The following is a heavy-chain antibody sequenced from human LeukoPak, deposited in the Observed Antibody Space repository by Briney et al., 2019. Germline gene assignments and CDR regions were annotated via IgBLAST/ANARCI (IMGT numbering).Heavy chain of an antibody. V-gene: IGHV4-59*12. CDR1: GGSISSYY. J-gene: IGHJ3*02. CDR2: IYYSGST. D-gene: IGHD6-13*01. CDR3: ARLAAEGAFDI. Sequence: PSETLSLTCIVSGGSISSYYWSWIRQPPGKGLEWIGYIYYSGSTNYNPSLKSRVTISVDTSKSQFSLKLSSVTAADTAVYYCARLAAEGAFDIWGQGTMVTVSS.